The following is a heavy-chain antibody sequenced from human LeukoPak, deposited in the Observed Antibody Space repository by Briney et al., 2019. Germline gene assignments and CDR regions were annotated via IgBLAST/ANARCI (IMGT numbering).Heavy chain of an antibody. CDR3: ARGDNSGGIPPFYHGMDV. D-gene: IGHD2-15*01. CDR1: GLTFSSYS. CDR2: ISSTSSYI. V-gene: IGHV3-21*01. J-gene: IGHJ6*02. Sequence: GGSLRLSCAASGLTFSSYSMKWVRQAPGKGLEWVSSISSTSSYIYYADSVKGRFTISRDNPKNSLYLQMNSLRAEDTAVYYCARGDNSGGIPPFYHGMDVWGQGTTVTVSS.